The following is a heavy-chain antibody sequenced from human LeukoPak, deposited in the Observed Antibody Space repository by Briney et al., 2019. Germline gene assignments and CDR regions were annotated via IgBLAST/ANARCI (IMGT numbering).Heavy chain of an antibody. Sequence: SETLSLTCAVYGGSFSGYYWSWIRQPPGKGLEWIGEINHSGSTYYNPSLKSRVTISVDTSNNQFSLELSSVTAADTAVYYCATHGGSSSYYFHYWGQGTLVTVSS. CDR1: GGSFSGYY. J-gene: IGHJ4*02. V-gene: IGHV4-34*01. D-gene: IGHD1-26*01. CDR2: INHSGST. CDR3: ATHGGSSSYYFHY.